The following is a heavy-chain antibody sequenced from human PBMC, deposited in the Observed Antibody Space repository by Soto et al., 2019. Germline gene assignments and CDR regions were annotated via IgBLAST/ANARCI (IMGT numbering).Heavy chain of an antibody. CDR2: TYYRSKWFH. J-gene: IGHJ2*01. Sequence: SQTLSLTCVISGDSVSSNSVAWNWIRQSPSRGLEWLGRTYYRSKWFHDFAISVNTRITINPDTSKNQFSLHLHSVTLDDTAVYYCARDKLDNRYFDLWGRGTLVTGSS. V-gene: IGHV6-1*01. D-gene: IGHD1-1*01. CDR1: GDSVSSNSVA. CDR3: ARDKLDNRYFDL.